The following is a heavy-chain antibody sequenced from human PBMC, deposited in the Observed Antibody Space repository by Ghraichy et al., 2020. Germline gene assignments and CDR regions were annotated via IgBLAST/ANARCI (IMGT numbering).Heavy chain of an antibody. CDR3: AHRGLFCSGGTCFDP. V-gene: IGHV2-5*02. J-gene: IGHJ5*02. Sequence: SGPTLVKPTQTLTLTCTVSGFSLSTTGVSVHWIRQPPGKALEWRALIYWDNNKRYSPSLKSRLTITKDTSKNQVVLTLTNIDPVDTATYYCAHRGLFCSGGTCFDPWGQGTLVTVSS. CDR2: IYWDNNK. CDR1: GFSLSTTGVS. D-gene: IGHD2-15*01.